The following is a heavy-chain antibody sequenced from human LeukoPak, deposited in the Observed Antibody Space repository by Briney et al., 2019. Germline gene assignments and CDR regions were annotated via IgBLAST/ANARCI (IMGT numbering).Heavy chain of an antibody. Sequence: PSETLSPTCTVSGGSISSHYWSWIRQPPGKGLEWIGYIYYSGSTNYNPSLKSRVTLSVDTSKNQFSLKLSSVTAADTAVYYCARYHCSGGTCYHFDYWGQGALVTVSS. CDR2: IYYSGST. J-gene: IGHJ4*02. CDR3: ARYHCSGGTCYHFDY. CDR1: GGSISSHY. D-gene: IGHD2-15*01. V-gene: IGHV4-59*08.